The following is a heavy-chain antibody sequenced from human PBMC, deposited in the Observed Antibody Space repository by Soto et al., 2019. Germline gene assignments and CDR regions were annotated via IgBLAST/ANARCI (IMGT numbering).Heavy chain of an antibody. Sequence: ASVKVSCKASGYTFTSYGISWVRQAPGQGLEWMGWISAYNGNTNYAQKLQGRVTMTTDTSTSTAYMELRSLRSDDTAVYYCARVLHVFYYYYMDVWGEGTTVTVSS. D-gene: IGHD2-15*01. J-gene: IGHJ6*03. V-gene: IGHV1-18*01. CDR2: ISAYNGNT. CDR1: GYTFTSYG. CDR3: ARVLHVFYYYYMDV.